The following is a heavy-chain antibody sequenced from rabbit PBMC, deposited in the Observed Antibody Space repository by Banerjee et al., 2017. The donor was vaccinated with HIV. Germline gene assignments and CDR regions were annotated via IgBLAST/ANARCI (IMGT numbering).Heavy chain of an antibody. Sequence: QSLEESGGDLVKPGASLTLACTASGLSFSNTVMCWVRQAPGKGLEWIGCIAASSASTYYASWAKGRFAISKTSSTTVTLQMTSLTAADTATYFCARGWFAFNLWGPGTLVTVS. J-gene: IGHJ4*01. CDR1: GLSFSNTV. CDR3: ARGWFAFNL. CDR2: IAASSAST. V-gene: IGHV1S40*01. D-gene: IGHD3-1*01.